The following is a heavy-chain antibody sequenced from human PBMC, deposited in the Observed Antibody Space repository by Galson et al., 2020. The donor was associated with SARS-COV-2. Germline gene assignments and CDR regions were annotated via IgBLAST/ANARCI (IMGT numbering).Heavy chain of an antibody. D-gene: IGHD3-3*01. CDR2: IKQNGSEK. CDR1: GFSFSNYW. Sequence: SLRLSCRGSGFSFSNYWMNWVRQAPGKGLEWVANIKQNGSEKFYVESVKGRFTVSRDNTQNSLYLQMNNLRVEDTAVYFCARGSIYYDFWSGRAEYFQHWGQGTLVTLSS. CDR3: ARGSIYYDFWSGRAEYFQH. V-gene: IGHV3-7*01. J-gene: IGHJ1*01.